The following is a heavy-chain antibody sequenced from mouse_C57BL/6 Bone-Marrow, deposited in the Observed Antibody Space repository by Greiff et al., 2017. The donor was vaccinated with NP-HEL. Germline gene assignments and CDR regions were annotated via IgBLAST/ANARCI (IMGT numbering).Heavy chain of an antibody. V-gene: IGHV1-26*01. D-gene: IGHD2-5*01. CDR2: INPNNGGT. Sequence: VQLQQSGPELVKPGASVKISCKASGYTFTDYYMNWVKQSHGKSLEWIGDINPNNGGTSYNQKFKGKATLTVDKSSSTAYMELRSLTSEDSAVYYCARRGDSNYFDYWGQGTTLTVSS. CDR1: GYTFTDYY. J-gene: IGHJ2*01. CDR3: ARRGDSNYFDY.